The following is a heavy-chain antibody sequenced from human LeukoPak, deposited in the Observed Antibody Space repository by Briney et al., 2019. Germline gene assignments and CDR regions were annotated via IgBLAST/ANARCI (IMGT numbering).Heavy chain of an antibody. D-gene: IGHD1-1*01. CDR1: GFTFSSYA. CDR3: VRYNWNDEYYYYYGMDV. CDR2: ISGSGGST. V-gene: IGHV3-23*01. Sequence: GGSLRLSCAASGFTFSSYAMSWVRQAPGKGLEWVSAISGSGGSTYYADSVKGRFTISRDNSKNTLYLQMNSLRAENTAVYYCVRYNWNDEYYYYYGMDVWGQGTTVTVSS. J-gene: IGHJ6*02.